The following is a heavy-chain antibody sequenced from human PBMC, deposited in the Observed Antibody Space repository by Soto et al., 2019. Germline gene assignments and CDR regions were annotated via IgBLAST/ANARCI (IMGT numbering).Heavy chain of an antibody. V-gene: IGHV3-48*03. Sequence: VGSLRLSCASSGFTFSTYEMNCVRQAPGKGLEWVSYISSSGITIYYTDSVKGRFTISRDNAKNSLFLQMNSLRVEDTAVYYCAKANSTRQLLGGMDVWRPGHPVTVSS. CDR3: AKANSTRQLLGGMDV. D-gene: IGHD1-1*01. CDR1: GFTFSTYE. J-gene: IGHJ6*02. CDR2: ISSSGITI.